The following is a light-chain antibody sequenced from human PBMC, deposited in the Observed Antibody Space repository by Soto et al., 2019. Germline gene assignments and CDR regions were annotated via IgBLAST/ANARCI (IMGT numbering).Light chain of an antibody. CDR1: QDISSS. J-gene: IGKJ4*01. CDR3: QQLRSYPST. CDR2: AAS. Sequence: IQLTQSPSSLSASVGDRVTITCRASQDISSSLGWYQQKPGKVPKLLIYAASILQSGVPSRFSGSGFGTDFTLTISSLQAEDFASYFCQQLRSYPSTFGGGTKVEIK. V-gene: IGKV1-9*01.